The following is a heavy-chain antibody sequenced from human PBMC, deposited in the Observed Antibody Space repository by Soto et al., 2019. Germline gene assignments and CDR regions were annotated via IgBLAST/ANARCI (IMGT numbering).Heavy chain of an antibody. CDR3: ARAGFSYGHLLF. V-gene: IGHV4-30-4*01. CDR1: GGPIKTGDYY. CDR2: VFYSGAT. J-gene: IGHJ4*02. Sequence: SETLSLTCNVSGGPIKTGDYYWNWIRQPPGKGLEWIGYVFYSGATNYSPSLKSRAAISMDTSKNQFSLSMTSVTAADTAVYYCARAGFSYGHLLFWGQGIRVTVSS. D-gene: IGHD3-10*01.